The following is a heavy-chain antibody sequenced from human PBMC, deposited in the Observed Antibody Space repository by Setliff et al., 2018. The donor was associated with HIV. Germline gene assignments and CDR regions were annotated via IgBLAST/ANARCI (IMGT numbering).Heavy chain of an antibody. Sequence: TGGSLRLSCAVSGFTFTNYAMSWVRQAPGNGLQWVSTISGSGGNTNHADSVKGRFTVSRDNSKNTLYLQMNSLRPEDTALYYCARETPNSGWYRKEGYYFDYWGQGTLVTVSS. CDR3: ARETPNSGWYRKEGYYFDY. V-gene: IGHV3-23*01. J-gene: IGHJ4*02. D-gene: IGHD6-19*01. CDR1: GFTFTNYA. CDR2: ISGSGGNT.